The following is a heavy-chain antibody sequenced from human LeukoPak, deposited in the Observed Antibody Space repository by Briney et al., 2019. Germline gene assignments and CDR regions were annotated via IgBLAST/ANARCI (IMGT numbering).Heavy chain of an antibody. CDR3: ARQSLQQQLGY. V-gene: IGHV4-39*01. J-gene: IGHJ4*02. CDR1: GGSISSYY. Sequence: SETLSLTCTVSGGSISSYYWSWIRQPPGKGLEWIGSIYYSGSTYHNPSLKSRVTISVDTSKNQFSLKLSSVTAADTAVYYCARQSLQQQLGYWGQGTLVTVSS. D-gene: IGHD6-13*01. CDR2: IYYSGST.